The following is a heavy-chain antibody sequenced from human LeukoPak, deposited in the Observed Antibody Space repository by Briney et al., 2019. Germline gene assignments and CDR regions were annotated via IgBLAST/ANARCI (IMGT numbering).Heavy chain of an antibody. CDR3: AKDRRAGSYDY. Sequence: GGSLRPSCAASGFTFSSYWMTWVRQAPGKGLEWVSAISGSGGNTYYADSVKGRFTISRDNSKNTLYLQMNSLRAEDTAVYYCAKDRRAGSYDYWGQGTLVTVSS. D-gene: IGHD3-10*01. CDR1: GFTFSSYW. J-gene: IGHJ4*02. V-gene: IGHV3-23*01. CDR2: ISGSGGNT.